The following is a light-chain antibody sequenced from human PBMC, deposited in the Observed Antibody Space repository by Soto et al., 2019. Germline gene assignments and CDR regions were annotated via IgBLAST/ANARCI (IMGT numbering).Light chain of an antibody. Sequence: QSVLTQPPSASGTPGQRVTISCSGSSSNIGDNNVNWYQKLPGPAPNLLIFANDQRPSGVPDRFSGSKSGTSASLVISGLQSEDEADYYCATWDDGPSVFYVFGTGTKLTVL. V-gene: IGLV1-44*01. CDR2: AND. CDR1: SSNIGDNN. J-gene: IGLJ1*01. CDR3: ATWDDGPSVFYV.